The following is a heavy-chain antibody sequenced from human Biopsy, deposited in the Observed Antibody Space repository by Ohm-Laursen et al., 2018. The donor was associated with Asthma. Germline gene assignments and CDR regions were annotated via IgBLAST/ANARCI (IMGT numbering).Heavy chain of an antibody. V-gene: IGHV2-5*02. CDR3: AHQYSSLRGWAFDP. J-gene: IGHJ5*02. D-gene: IGHD6-6*01. Sequence: TQTLTLPFTFSGFSLSTSGVGVGWIRHPPGRALEWLALIFWDDDKRYSPSLKSRLTITKHTSKNQVVLTMTNMDPVDTATYYCAHQYSSLRGWAFDPWGQGTLVTVSS. CDR2: IFWDDDK. CDR1: GFSLSTSGVG.